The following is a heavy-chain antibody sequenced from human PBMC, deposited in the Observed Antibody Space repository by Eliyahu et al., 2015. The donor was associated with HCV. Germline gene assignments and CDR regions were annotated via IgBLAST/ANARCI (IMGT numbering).Heavy chain of an antibody. J-gene: IGHJ4*02. CDR2: ISAYNGNT. V-gene: IGHV1-18*04. CDR3: ARDRASGTHDY. CDR1: GYTFTNYA. Sequence: QVHLVQSGTEVKKPGASVKVSCKSSGYTFTNYAXSWVRQAPGQGXEWMGWISAYNGNTNYPQKFQGRLTLTTDTSTSTVYMELRSLRSDDTAVYYCARDRASGTHDYWGQGTLVTVSA. D-gene: IGHD3-10*01.